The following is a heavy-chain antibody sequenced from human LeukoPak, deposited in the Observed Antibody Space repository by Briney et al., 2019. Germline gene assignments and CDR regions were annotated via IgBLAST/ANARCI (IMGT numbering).Heavy chain of an antibody. CDR3: AGRESITGAPFAY. J-gene: IGHJ4*02. CDR2: INPADFDN. V-gene: IGHV5-51*01. CDR1: GYSFTNYW. D-gene: IGHD7-27*01. Sequence: GESLKISCKGSGYSFTNYWIGWVRQMPGKGLEWMAIINPADFDNRYSPSFQGHITISADKSITTAYLQWTSLKASDTAMYYCAGRESITGAPFAYWGQGTLVTVSS.